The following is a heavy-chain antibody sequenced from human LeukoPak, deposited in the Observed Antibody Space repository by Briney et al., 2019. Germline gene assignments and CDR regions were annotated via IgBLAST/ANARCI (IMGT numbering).Heavy chain of an antibody. Sequence: HGASVKVSCKASGYTFTSYGISWVRQAPGQGLEWMGWISAYNGNTNYAQKLQGRVTMTTDTSTSTAHMELRSLRSDDTAVYYCARDQGILWFGELGYWGQGTLVTVSS. CDR3: ARDQGILWFGELGY. D-gene: IGHD3-10*01. CDR1: GYTFTSYG. V-gene: IGHV1-18*01. CDR2: ISAYNGNT. J-gene: IGHJ4*02.